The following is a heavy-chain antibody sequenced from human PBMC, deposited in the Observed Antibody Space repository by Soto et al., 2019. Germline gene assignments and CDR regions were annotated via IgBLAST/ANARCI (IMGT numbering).Heavy chain of an antibody. J-gene: IGHJ4*02. D-gene: IGHD1-26*01. CDR3: ASDRFRGTYYLRGVTYFFEE. Sequence: LRLSCVASGLTFGSRAMNWVRQAPGKGLEWVSSISSSSSYIYYADSVKGRFTISRDNAKNSLYLQMNSLRAEDTAVYYCASDRFRGTYYLRGVTYFFEEWGQGAPVTVSS. V-gene: IGHV3-21*04. CDR1: GLTFGSRA. CDR2: ISSSSSYI.